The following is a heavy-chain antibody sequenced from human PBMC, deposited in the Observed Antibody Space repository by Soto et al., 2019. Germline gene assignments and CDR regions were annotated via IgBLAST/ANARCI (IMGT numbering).Heavy chain of an antibody. CDR1: GCTFSSNA. D-gene: IGHD2-8*01. CDR2: IIPIFGTA. Sequence: ASVKVSCKASGCTFSSNAISWVRQAPGQGLEWMGGIIPIFGTANYAQKFQGRVTITADESTSTAYMELSSLRSEDTAVYYCARGSYCTNGVCYNYYYYGMDVWGQGTTVTVSS. CDR3: ARGSYCTNGVCYNYYYYGMDV. V-gene: IGHV1-69*13. J-gene: IGHJ6*02.